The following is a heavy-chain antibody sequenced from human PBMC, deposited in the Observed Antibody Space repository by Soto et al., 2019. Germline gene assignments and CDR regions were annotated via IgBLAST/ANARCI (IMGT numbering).Heavy chain of an antibody. V-gene: IGHV1-8*01. CDR1: GYTFTNND. D-gene: IGHD2-15*01. J-gene: IGHJ4*02. Sequence: QVQLVQSGAEVKKPGASVKVSCKASGYTFTNNDINWVRQATGQGPEWMGWINPKSGNTGYAHQFQGRVTMTWQTSTSTAYMELSGLRSEDTAVYSCARVVSGGHSDYWGQGTPVTVSS. CDR2: INPKSGNT. CDR3: ARVVSGGHSDY.